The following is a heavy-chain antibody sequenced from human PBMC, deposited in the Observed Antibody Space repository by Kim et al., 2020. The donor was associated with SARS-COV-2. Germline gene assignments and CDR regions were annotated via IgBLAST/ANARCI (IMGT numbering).Heavy chain of an antibody. CDR2: ISYDGSNK. D-gene: IGHD2-8*01. V-gene: IGHV3-30*03. CDR3: ATAIMGDV. CDR1: GFTFSSYG. Sequence: GGSLRLSCAASGFTFSSYGMHWVRQAPGKGLEWVAVISYDGSNKYYADSVKGRFTISRDNSKNTLYLQMNSLRAEDTAVYYCATAIMGDVWGQGTTVIVSS. J-gene: IGHJ6*02.